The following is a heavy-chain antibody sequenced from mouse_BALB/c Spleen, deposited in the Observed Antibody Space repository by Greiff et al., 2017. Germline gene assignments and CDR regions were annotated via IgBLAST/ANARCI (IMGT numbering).Heavy chain of an antibody. Sequence: VMLVESGPGLVQPSQSLSITCTVSGFSLTSYGVHWVRQSPGKGLEWLGVIWSGGSTDYNAAFISRLSISKDNSKSQVFFKMNSLQANDTAIYYCARNGGYDEGFAYWGQGTLVTVSA. CDR1: GFSLTSYG. V-gene: IGHV2-2*02. CDR2: IWSGGST. D-gene: IGHD2-2*01. CDR3: ARNGGYDEGFAY. J-gene: IGHJ3*01.